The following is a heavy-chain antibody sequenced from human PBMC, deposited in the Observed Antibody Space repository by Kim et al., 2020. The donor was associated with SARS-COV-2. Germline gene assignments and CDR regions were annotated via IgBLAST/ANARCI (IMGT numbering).Heavy chain of an antibody. D-gene: IGHD6-6*01. J-gene: IGHJ4*02. Sequence: GGSLRLSCAASGFTFSSYAMHWVRQAPGKGLEWVAVISYDGSNKYYADSVKGRFTISRDNSKNTLYLQMNSLRAEDTAVYYCARDGGYSSSSDSYWGQGTLVTVSS. CDR1: GFTFSSYA. V-gene: IGHV3-30*04. CDR2: ISYDGSNK. CDR3: ARDGGYSSSSDSY.